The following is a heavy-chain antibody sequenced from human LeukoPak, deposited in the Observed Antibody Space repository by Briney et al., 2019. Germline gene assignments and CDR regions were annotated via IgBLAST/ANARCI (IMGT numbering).Heavy chain of an antibody. Sequence: GGSLRLSCAASGFTFSSYAMSWVRQAPGKGLEWVSAISGSGGSTYYADSVKGRFTISRDNSKNTLYPQMNSLRAEDTAVYYCATRANYYDSSGYYDYWGQGTLVTVSS. CDR2: ISGSGGST. J-gene: IGHJ4*02. CDR1: GFTFSSYA. V-gene: IGHV3-23*01. D-gene: IGHD3-22*01. CDR3: ATRANYYDSSGYYDY.